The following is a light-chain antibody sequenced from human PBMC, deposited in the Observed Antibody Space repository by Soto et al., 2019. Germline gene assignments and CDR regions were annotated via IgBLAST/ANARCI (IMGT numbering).Light chain of an antibody. CDR1: QSLLHSNGYNY. J-gene: IGKJ3*01. CDR2: LGS. V-gene: IGKV2-28*01. Sequence: DIVMTQSPLSLPVTPGEPASISCRSSQSLLHSNGYNYLDCYLQKPGQSPQLLIYLGSNRASGVPDRFSGSGSGTDFTLKISRVEAEDVGVYYCMHALQTPLIGPGTKVEIK. CDR3: MHALQTPL.